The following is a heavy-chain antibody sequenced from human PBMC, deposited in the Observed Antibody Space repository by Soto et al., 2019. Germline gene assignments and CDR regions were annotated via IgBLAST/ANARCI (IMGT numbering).Heavy chain of an antibody. CDR2: IIPIFGTA. CDR1: GGTFSSYA. D-gene: IGHD3-3*01. Sequence: QVQLVQSGAEVKKPGSSVKVSCKASGGTFSSYAISWVRQAPGQGLEWMGGIIPIFGTANYAQKFQGRVTITADESTSTAYMELSSLRPEDTAVYYCASPDTIFGVVITDYYYYGMDVWGQGTTVTVSS. V-gene: IGHV1-69*01. CDR3: ASPDTIFGVVITDYYYYGMDV. J-gene: IGHJ6*02.